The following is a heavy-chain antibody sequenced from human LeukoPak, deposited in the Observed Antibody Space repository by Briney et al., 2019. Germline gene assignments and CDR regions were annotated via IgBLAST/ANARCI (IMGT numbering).Heavy chain of an antibody. D-gene: IGHD2-21*01. V-gene: IGHV3-21*01. CDR1: GFTFSSYS. CDR3: ARMGGILWWQNWFDP. CDR2: ISSSSSYI. Sequence: GGSLRLSCAASGFTFSSYSMNWVRQAPGKGLEWVSSISSSSSYIYYADSVKGRFTISRDNAKNSLYLQMNSLRAEDTAVYYCARMGGILWWQNWFDPWGQGTLVTVSS. J-gene: IGHJ5*02.